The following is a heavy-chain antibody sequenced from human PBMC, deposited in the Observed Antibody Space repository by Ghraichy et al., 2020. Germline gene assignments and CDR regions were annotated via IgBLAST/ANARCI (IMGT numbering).Heavy chain of an antibody. D-gene: IGHD3-9*01. Sequence: ASVKVSCKASGYTFTSYAMHWVRQAPGQRLEWMGWINAGNGNTKYSQNFQGRVIITRDTSASTAYMELSSLRSEDTAVYYCARGALSQNPNFQHWGQGTLVTVSS. J-gene: IGHJ1*01. CDR1: GYTFTSYA. CDR3: ARGALSQNPNFQH. V-gene: IGHV1-3*01. CDR2: INAGNGNT.